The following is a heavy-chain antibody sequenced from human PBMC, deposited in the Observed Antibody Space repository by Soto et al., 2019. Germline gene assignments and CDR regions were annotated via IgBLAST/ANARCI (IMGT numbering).Heavy chain of an antibody. V-gene: IGHV3-15*01. CDR3: TPILYFPRPIATACAFDI. CDR1: GFTFSNAW. D-gene: IGHD6-13*01. J-gene: IGHJ3*02. CDR2: IKSKTDGGTT. Sequence: GGSLRLSCAASGFTFSNAWMSWVRQAPGKGLEWVGRIKSKTDGGTTDYAAPVKGRFTISRDDSKNTLYLQMNSLQTEDTAVYYCTPILYFPRPIATACAFDIWGQVTMVTVSS.